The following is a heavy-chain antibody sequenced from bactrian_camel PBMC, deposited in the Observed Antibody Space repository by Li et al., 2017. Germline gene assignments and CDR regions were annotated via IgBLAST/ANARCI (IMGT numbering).Heavy chain of an antibody. Sequence: HVQLVESGGGSVQAGGSLRLSCAASGYTYSGKCMGWFRQAPGKEREVVAGIYTGGGSTYYADSVEGRFTISQDNAKNTLALQMSSLRPEDTSMYYCAAAPSGRDCGGGTLKRYAYAYWGHGTQVTVS. CDR1: GYTYSGKC. V-gene: IGHV3S54*01. CDR2: IYTGGGST. D-gene: IGHD7*01. J-gene: IGHJ4*01. CDR3: AAAPSGRDCGGGTLKRYAYAY.